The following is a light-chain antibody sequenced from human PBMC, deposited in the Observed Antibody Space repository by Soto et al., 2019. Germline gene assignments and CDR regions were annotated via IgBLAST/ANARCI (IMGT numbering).Light chain of an antibody. CDR2: EVS. CDR1: SSDVGGYDF. J-gene: IGLJ2*01. V-gene: IGLV2-8*01. CDR3: NSYGGNTNVV. Sequence: QSVLTQPPSASGSPGQSVTISCTGTSSDVGGYDFVSWYQQHPGKAPKILIYEVSKRASRVPDRFSGSKSGNTASLTVAGLQPDNEADYYCNSYGGNTNVVFGGGTKVTVL.